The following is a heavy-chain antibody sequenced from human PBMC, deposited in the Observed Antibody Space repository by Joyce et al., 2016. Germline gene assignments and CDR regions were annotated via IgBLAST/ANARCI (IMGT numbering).Heavy chain of an antibody. CDR3: AGTLLWFGGLSY. D-gene: IGHD3-10*01. CDR1: GGSFSGYY. J-gene: IGHJ4*02. V-gene: IGHV4-34*01. Sequence: QVQLQQWGAGLLKPSETLSLTCAVYGGSFSGYYWSWIRQPPGKGLEWIGEIKHSGSTNYNPSLKSRVTISVDTSKNQFSLKLSSVTAADTAVYYCAGTLLWFGGLSYWGQGTLVTVSS. CDR2: IKHSGST.